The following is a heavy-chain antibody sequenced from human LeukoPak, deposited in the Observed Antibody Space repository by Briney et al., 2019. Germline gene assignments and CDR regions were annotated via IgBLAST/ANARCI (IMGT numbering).Heavy chain of an antibody. V-gene: IGHV3-30*02. CDR3: AKDVTHYGDYDSAFDI. J-gene: IGHJ3*02. Sequence: GSLRLSCAASGFTLSDYGMHWVRQAPGKGLDWGAFIRYDGNNKYYADSVKGRFTISRDNSKNTLYLQMNSLRAEDTAVYYCAKDVTHYGDYDSAFDIWGQGTMVTVSS. CDR2: IRYDGNNK. D-gene: IGHD4-17*01. CDR1: GFTLSDYG.